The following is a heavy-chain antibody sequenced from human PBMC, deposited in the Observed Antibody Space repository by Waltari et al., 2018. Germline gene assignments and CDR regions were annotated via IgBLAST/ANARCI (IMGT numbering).Heavy chain of an antibody. CDR3: ARGGGFSGHDSHYFDF. J-gene: IGHJ4*02. CDR1: GDTISGYY. Sequence: QVQLQQWGAGLLRPSETLSLSCGVQGDTISGYYWSWILQAPGKGLQWIGQFHHSGTTNYNPSLKNRLNISGDRSKNQIYLRLTSVTAADTGVYYCARGGGFSGHDSHYFDFWGQGDLVTVSS. V-gene: IGHV4-34*01. D-gene: IGHD5-12*01. CDR2: FHHSGTT.